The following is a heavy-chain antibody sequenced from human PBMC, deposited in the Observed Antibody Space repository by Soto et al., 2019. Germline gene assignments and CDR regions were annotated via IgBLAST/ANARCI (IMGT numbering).Heavy chain of an antibody. J-gene: IGHJ5*02. CDR1: GGSISSYY. Sequence: PWETLSLTCTVSGGSISSYYWSWIRQPPGKGLEWIGYIYYSGSTNYNPSLKSRVTISVDTSKNQFSLKLSSVTAADTAVYYCAGTLAVADLPHGGLWWFDPWGQGTLVTVSS. CDR3: AGTLAVADLPHGGLWWFDP. V-gene: IGHV4-59*01. D-gene: IGHD6-19*01. CDR2: IYYSGST.